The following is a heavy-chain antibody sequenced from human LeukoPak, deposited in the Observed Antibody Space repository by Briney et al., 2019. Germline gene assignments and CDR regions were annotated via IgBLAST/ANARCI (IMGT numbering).Heavy chain of an antibody. CDR1: GGSFSGYY. CDR3: ATSNGSGSYYNVFYYYYGMDV. CDR2: INHSGST. J-gene: IGHJ6*02. Sequence: PSETLSLTCAVYGGSFSGYYWSWIRQPPGKGLEWIGEINHSGSTNYNPSLKSRVTISVDTSKNQFSLKLSSVTAADTAVYYCATSNGSGSYYNVFYYYYGMDVWGQGTTVTVSS. D-gene: IGHD3-10*01. V-gene: IGHV4-34*01.